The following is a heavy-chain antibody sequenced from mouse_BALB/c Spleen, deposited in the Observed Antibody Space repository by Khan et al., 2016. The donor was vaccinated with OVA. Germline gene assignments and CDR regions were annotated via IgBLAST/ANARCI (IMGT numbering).Heavy chain of an antibody. D-gene: IGHD1-2*01. CDR3: ARDYGYAY. J-gene: IGHJ3*01. Sequence: QIQLVQSGPELKKPGETVKISCKASGYTFTNYGMNWVKQAPGKGLKWMGWINTYTGEPTYADDFKGRFAFSLETSASTAYLQINNLKNEDTATYFCARDYGYAYWGQGTLVTVS. V-gene: IGHV9-3-1*01. CDR1: GYTFTNYG. CDR2: INTYTGEP.